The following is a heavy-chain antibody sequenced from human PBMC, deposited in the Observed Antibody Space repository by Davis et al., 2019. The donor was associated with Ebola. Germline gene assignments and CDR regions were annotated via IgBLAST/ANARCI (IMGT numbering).Heavy chain of an antibody. CDR1: GYTFTSYY. J-gene: IGHJ6*04. CDR2: INPSGGST. V-gene: IGHV1-46*01. D-gene: IGHD1-20*01. Sequence: AASVKVSCKASGYTFTSYYMHWVRQAPGQGLEWMGIINPSGGSTSYAQKFQGRVTMTRDTSTSTVYMELSSLRSEDTAVYYCARHGITGKHYYYYGMDVWGKGTTVTVSS. CDR3: ARHGITGKHYYYYGMDV.